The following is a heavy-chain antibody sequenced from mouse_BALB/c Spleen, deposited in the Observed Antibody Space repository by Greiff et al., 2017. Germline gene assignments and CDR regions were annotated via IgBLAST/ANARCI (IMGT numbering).Heavy chain of an antibody. V-gene: IGHV1-9*01. J-gene: IGHJ2*01. D-gene: IGHD1-1*01. CDR2: ILPGSGST. CDR3: ARGLLRRGYYFDY. CDR1: GYTFSSYW. Sequence: VQLHQSGAELMKPGASVKISCKATGYTFSSYWIEWVKQRPGHGLEWIGEILPGSGSTNYNEKFKGKATFTADTSSNTAYMQLSSLTSEDSAVYYCARGLLRRGYYFDYWGQGTTLTVSS.